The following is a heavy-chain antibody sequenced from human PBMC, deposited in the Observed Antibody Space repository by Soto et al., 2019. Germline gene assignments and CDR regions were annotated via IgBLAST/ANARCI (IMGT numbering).Heavy chain of an antibody. CDR2: ISAYNGNT. D-gene: IGHD6-13*01. CDR3: ARLEDIAAASGMDV. J-gene: IGHJ6*02. CDR1: GYTFTSYG. V-gene: IGHV1-18*04. Sequence: GASVKVSCKASGYTFTSYGISWVRQAPGQGLEWMGWISAYNGNTNYAQKLQGRVTMTTDTSTSTAYMELRSLRSDDTAVYYCARLEDIAAASGMDVWGQGTTVTVSS.